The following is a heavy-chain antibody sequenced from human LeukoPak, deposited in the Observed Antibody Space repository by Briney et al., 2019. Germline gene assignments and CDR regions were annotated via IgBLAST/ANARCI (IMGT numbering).Heavy chain of an antibody. J-gene: IGHJ6*03. D-gene: IGHD4-23*01. CDR2: INWNGGST. V-gene: IGHV3-20*04. CDR1: GFTFDDYG. CDR3: ARYGGSGYMDV. Sequence: GGSLRLSCAASGFTFDDYGMSWVRQAPGKGLEWVSGINWNGGSTGYADSVKGRVTISRDNAKNSLFLQINSLRAEDTAEYYCARYGGSGYMDVWGKGTTVTVSS.